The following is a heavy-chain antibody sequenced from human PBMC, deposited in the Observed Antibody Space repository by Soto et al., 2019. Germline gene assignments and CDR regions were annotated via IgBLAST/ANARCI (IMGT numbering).Heavy chain of an antibody. V-gene: IGHV3-23*01. Sequence: GGSLRLSCAASGFTFSSYAMSWVRQAPGKGLEWVSAISGSGGSTYYADSVKGRFTISRDNSKNTLYLQMNSLRAEDTAVYYCAPRLRTAYDFWSGTEIPYYMDVWGKGTTVTVSS. CDR1: GFTFSSYA. D-gene: IGHD3-3*01. CDR2: ISGSGGST. CDR3: APRLRTAYDFWSGTEIPYYMDV. J-gene: IGHJ6*03.